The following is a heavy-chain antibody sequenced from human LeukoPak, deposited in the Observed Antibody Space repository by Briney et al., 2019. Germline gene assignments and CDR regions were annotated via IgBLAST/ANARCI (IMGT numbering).Heavy chain of an antibody. Sequence: GESLKISCKGSGYSFTSYWIGWVRQMPGKGLEWMGIIYPGDSDTRYSPSFQGQVTISADKSISTAYLQWSSLKASGTAMYYCAIVVGATTFFYYYYMDVWGKGTTVTVSS. CDR3: AIVVGATTFFYYYYMDV. J-gene: IGHJ6*03. D-gene: IGHD1-26*01. CDR1: GYSFTSYW. CDR2: IYPGDSDT. V-gene: IGHV5-51*01.